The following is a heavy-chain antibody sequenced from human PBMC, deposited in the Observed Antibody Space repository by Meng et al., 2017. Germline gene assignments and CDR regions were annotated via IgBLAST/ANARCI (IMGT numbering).Heavy chain of an antibody. CDR3: ARVIYDYVWGSYRFDY. J-gene: IGHJ4*02. D-gene: IGHD3-16*02. CDR2: INHSGST. CDR1: GVSFSGYY. V-gene: IGHV4-34*01. Sequence: QVQLQEWGAGLLKPSETLSLTCAVYGVSFSGYYWSWIRQPPGKGLEWIGEINHSGSTNYNPSLKSRVTISVDTSKNQFSLKLSSVTAADTAVYYCARVIYDYVWGSYRFDYWGQGTLVTVSS.